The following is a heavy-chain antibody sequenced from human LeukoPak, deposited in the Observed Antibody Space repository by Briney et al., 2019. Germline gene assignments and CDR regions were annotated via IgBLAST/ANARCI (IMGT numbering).Heavy chain of an antibody. D-gene: IGHD5-18*01. CDR3: AKDGRYSYDY. CDR1: GFTFSSYG. Sequence: PGGSLRLSCAASGFTFSSYGMHWVRQAPGKGLEWVAFIRYDGSNKYYADSVKGRSTISRDNSKNTLYLQMNSLRAEDTAVYYCAKDGRYSYDYWGQGTLVTVSS. CDR2: IRYDGSNK. V-gene: IGHV3-30*02. J-gene: IGHJ4*02.